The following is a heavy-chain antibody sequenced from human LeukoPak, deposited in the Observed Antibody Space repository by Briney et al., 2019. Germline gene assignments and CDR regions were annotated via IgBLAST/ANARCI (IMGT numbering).Heavy chain of an antibody. J-gene: IGHJ3*02. CDR3: ARDPIAAAGTCCKDAFDI. V-gene: IGHV1-18*01. CDR1: GYTFTSYG. Sequence: GASVKVSCKASGYTFTSYGISWVRQAPGQGLEWMGWISAYNGNTNYAQKLQGRVTMTTDTSTSTAYMELRSLRSDDTAVYYCARDPIAAAGTCCKDAFDIWGQGTMVTVSS. D-gene: IGHD6-13*01. CDR2: ISAYNGNT.